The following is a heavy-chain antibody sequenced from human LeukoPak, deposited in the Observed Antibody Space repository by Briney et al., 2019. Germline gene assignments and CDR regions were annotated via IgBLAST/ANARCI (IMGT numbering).Heavy chain of an antibody. CDR2: ISGSSGST. Sequence: GGSLRLSCAASGFTFSSYAMGWVRQAPGKGLEWVSAISGSSGSTYYADSVKGRFTISRDNSKNTLYLQMNSLRAEDTAVYYCAKVDSGWFDYWGQGTLVTVSS. V-gene: IGHV3-23*01. D-gene: IGHD6-19*01. CDR3: AKVDSGWFDY. J-gene: IGHJ4*02. CDR1: GFTFSSYA.